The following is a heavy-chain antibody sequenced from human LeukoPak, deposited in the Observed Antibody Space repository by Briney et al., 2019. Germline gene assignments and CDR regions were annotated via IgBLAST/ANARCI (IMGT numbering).Heavy chain of an antibody. V-gene: IGHV3-11*01. J-gene: IGHJ4*02. Sequence: GGSLRLSCAASGLNFSDYYMSWIRQAPGKGLEWVSYISSSGSTIYYADSVKGRFTISRDNAKNSLYLQMNSLRAEDTAVYYCAGSLVATFSVYWGQGTLVTVSS. CDR2: ISSSGSTI. D-gene: IGHD5-12*01. CDR3: AGSLVATFSVY. CDR1: GLNFSDYY.